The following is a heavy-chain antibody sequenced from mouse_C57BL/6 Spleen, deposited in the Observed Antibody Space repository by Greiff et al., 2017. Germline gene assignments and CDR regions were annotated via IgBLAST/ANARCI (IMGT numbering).Heavy chain of an antibody. CDR3: ARHGSPCSYDPWFAY. Sequence: QVQLKESGAELVKPGASVKLSCKASGYTFTEYTIHWVKQRSGQGLEWIGWFYPGSGSIKYNEKFKDKDTLTADKSSSTVYMELSRLTSEDSAFYFCARHGSPCSYDPWFAYWGQGTLVTVSA. CDR2: FYPGSGSI. V-gene: IGHV1-62-2*01. D-gene: IGHD2-12*01. J-gene: IGHJ3*01. CDR1: GYTFTEYT.